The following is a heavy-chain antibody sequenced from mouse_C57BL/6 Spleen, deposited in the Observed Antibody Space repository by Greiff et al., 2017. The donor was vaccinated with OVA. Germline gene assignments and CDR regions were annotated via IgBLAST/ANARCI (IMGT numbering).Heavy chain of an antibody. CDR3: TRGETGADFDY. D-gene: IGHD4-1*01. CDR1: GYTFTDYE. J-gene: IGHJ2*01. CDR2: IDPETGGT. V-gene: IGHV1-15*01. Sequence: QVQLKESGAELVRPGASVTLSCKASGYTFTDYEMHWVKQTPVHGLEWIGAIDPETGGTAYNQKFKGKAILTADTSSSTAYMELRSLTSEDSAVYYCTRGETGADFDYWGQGTTLTVSS.